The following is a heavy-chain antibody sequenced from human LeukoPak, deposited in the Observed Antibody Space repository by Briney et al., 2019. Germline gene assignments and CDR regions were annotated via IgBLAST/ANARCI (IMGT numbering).Heavy chain of an antibody. J-gene: IGHJ4*02. CDR3: ARDILYGSWNPHKGNIFDY. D-gene: IGHD3-10*01. V-gene: IGHV3-9*01. Sequence: PGGSLRLSCAASGFTFNDYAMHWVRQAPGKGLEWVSGINWNIDTIGYADSVKGRFTISRDNAKNSLYLQMNSLTAEDTAFYYCARDILYGSWNPHKGNIFDYWGQGALVIVSS. CDR1: GFTFNDYA. CDR2: INWNIDTI.